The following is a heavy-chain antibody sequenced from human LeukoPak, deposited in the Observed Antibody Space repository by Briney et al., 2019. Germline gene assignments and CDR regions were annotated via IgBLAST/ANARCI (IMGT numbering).Heavy chain of an antibody. V-gene: IGHV3-48*01. J-gene: IGHJ4*02. D-gene: IGHD1-26*01. CDR2: ISGRSSTI. CDR3: ARDRIKSGSYYFDY. CDR1: AFTFSDYS. Sequence: PGGSLRLSCAASAFTFSDYSMNWVRQAPGEGLEWVSYISGRSSTIYYADSVKGRFTISRDNAKNLMYLQMNSLRAEDTAVYYCARDRIKSGSYYFDYWGQGTLVTVSS.